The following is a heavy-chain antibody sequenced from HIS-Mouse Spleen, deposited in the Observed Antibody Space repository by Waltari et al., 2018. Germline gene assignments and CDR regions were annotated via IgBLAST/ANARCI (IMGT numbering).Heavy chain of an antibody. CDR1: GGSISSSSCS. Sequence: QLQLQESGPGLVKPSETLSLTCTVSGGSISSSSCSWGWIRQPPGKGLEWIGSIYYSGSTYYNPSLKSRVTISVDTSKNQFSLKLSSVTAADTAVYYCAREIPYSSSWYDWYFDLWGRGTLVTVSS. J-gene: IGHJ2*01. V-gene: IGHV4-39*07. CDR3: AREIPYSSSWYDWYFDL. D-gene: IGHD6-13*01. CDR2: IYYSGST.